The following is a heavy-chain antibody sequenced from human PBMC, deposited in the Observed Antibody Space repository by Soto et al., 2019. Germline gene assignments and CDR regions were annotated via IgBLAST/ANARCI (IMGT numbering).Heavy chain of an antibody. J-gene: IGHJ5*02. V-gene: IGHV3-48*02. D-gene: IGHD3-22*01. CDR1: GFTFSSYS. CDR3: ARVTWYYYDSSGPPDGNWFDP. CDR2: ISSSSSTI. Sequence: PGGSLRLSCAASGFTFSSYSMNWVRQAPGKGLEWVSYISSSSSTIYYADSVKGRFTISRDNAKNSLYLQMNSLRDEDTAVYYCARVTWYYYDSSGPPDGNWFDPWGQGTLVTVSS.